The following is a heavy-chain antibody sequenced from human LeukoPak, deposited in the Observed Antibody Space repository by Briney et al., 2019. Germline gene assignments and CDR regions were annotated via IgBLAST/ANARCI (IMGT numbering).Heavy chain of an antibody. CDR1: GGSISSSSYY. CDR3: AREISPKYYDILTGSIAAPLFDP. D-gene: IGHD3-9*01. Sequence: ETLSLTCTVSGGSISSSSYYWGWIRQPPGKGLEWIGSIYYSGSTYYNRSLKSRVTISVDTSKNQFSLKLSSVTAADTAVYYCAREISPKYYDILTGSIAAPLFDPWGQGTLVTVSS. V-gene: IGHV4-39*07. J-gene: IGHJ5*02. CDR2: IYYSGST.